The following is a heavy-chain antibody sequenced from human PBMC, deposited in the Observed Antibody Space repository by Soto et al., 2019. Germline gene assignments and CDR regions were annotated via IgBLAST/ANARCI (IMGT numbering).Heavy chain of an antibody. J-gene: IGHJ6*03. CDR1: GFTFGDYA. D-gene: IGHD3-3*01. CDR2: IRSKAYGGTT. CDR3: TNNPPGGDFWSGRFPDSLYYYYYYMDV. Sequence: PGGSLRLSCTASGFTFGDYAMSWFRQAPGKGLEWVGFIRSKAYGGTTEYAASVKGRFTISRDDSKSIAYLQMNSLKTEDTAVYYCTNNPPGGDFWSGRFPDSLYYYYYYMDVWGKGTTVTVSS. V-gene: IGHV3-49*03.